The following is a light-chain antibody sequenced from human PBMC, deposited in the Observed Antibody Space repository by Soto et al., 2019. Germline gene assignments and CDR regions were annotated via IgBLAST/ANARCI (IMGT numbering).Light chain of an antibody. V-gene: IGKV1-5*03. CDR3: QQYNSYPYS. Sequence: FQMTQSPSTLSASVGDRVNITCRASQTIFSWLAWYQQKPGKAPKLLIYKASSLESGVPSRYSGSGSGTEFSLTISGLQPDDFATYFCQQYNSYPYSFGHGTKLEIK. CDR1: QTIFSW. CDR2: KAS. J-gene: IGKJ2*03.